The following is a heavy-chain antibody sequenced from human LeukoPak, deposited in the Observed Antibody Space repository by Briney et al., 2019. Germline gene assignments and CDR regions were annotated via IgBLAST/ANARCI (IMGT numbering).Heavy chain of an antibody. J-gene: IGHJ4*02. D-gene: IGHD5-24*01. V-gene: IGHV4-4*07. CDR1: GGSISSYY. Sequence: SETLSLTCTVSGGSISSYYWSWIRQSAGKGLEWIGRIYTSGSTNYNPSLKSRVTMSLDTSKNQLSLKLSSVTAADTAVYYCAREDVEMATIILGYWGQGTLVTVSS. CDR3: AREDVEMATIILGY. CDR2: IYTSGST.